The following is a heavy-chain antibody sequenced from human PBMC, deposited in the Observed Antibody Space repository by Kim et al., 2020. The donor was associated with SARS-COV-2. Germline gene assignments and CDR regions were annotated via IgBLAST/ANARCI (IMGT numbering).Heavy chain of an antibody. V-gene: IGHV5-51*01. CDR2: IYPGDSDT. Sequence: GESLKISCKGSGYSFTSYWIGWVRQMPGKGLEWMGIIYPGDSDTRYSPSFQGQVTISADKSISTAYLQWSSLKASDTAMYYCARQIWAAAGGSLYYYYGMDVWGQGTTVTVSS. J-gene: IGHJ6*02. D-gene: IGHD6-13*01. CDR1: GYSFTSYW. CDR3: ARQIWAAAGGSLYYYYGMDV.